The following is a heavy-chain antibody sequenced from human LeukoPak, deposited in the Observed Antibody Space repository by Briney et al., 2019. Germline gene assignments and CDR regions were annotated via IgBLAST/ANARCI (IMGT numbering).Heavy chain of an antibody. CDR1: GNSIRSYY. J-gene: IGHJ4*02. Sequence: RPSETLSLTCTVSGNSIRSYYWNWIRQPPGKGLEWIGYIYYSGTTSYNPSLRSRVTISVDMSKNQFSLRLTSVTAADTAVYYCARQSEGFDSWGQGTLVTVSP. CDR3: ARQSEGFDS. CDR2: IYYSGTT. V-gene: IGHV4-59*08.